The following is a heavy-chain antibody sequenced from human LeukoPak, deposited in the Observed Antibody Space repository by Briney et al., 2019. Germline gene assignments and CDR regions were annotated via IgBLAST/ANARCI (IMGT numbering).Heavy chain of an antibody. CDR2: ISYDGSNK. CDR3: ASSYGSGTYYFDY. J-gene: IGHJ4*02. V-gene: IGHV3-30-3*01. D-gene: IGHD3-10*01. CDR1: GLTFSKYT. Sequence: PGGSLRLSCAASGLTFSKYTMYWVRQAPGKGLEWVAVISYDGSNKYYADSVKGRFTISRDNSKNTLYLQMNSLRAEDTAVYYCASSYGSGTYYFDYWGQGTLVTVSS.